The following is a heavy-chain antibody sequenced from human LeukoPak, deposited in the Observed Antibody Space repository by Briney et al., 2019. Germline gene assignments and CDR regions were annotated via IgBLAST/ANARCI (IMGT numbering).Heavy chain of an antibody. CDR3: ARDHYGGNSSWYFDL. V-gene: IGHV4-59*01. D-gene: IGHD4-23*01. J-gene: IGHJ2*01. Sequence: AETLSLPCTVSGGSISSYYWSWIRQPPGKGLEWIGYIYYSGSTNYNPSLKSRVTISVDTSKNQFSLKLSSVTAADTAVYYCARDHYGGNSSWYFDLWGRGTLVTVSS. CDR1: GGSISSYY. CDR2: IYYSGST.